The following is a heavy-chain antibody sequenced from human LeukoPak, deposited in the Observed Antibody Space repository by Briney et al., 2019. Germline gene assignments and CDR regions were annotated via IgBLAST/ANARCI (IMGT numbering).Heavy chain of an antibody. V-gene: IGHV4-59*01. Sequence: SETLSLTCTVSGGAINSYYWSWIRQPPGKGLEYIGYIYYSGSTNYNPSLKSRVTMSLDTSKDQFSLRLGSVTAADTAVYYCARGYCSDGACYWFDPWGQGTLVTVSS. CDR1: GGAINSYY. CDR2: IYYSGST. D-gene: IGHD2-15*01. J-gene: IGHJ5*02. CDR3: ARGYCSDGACYWFDP.